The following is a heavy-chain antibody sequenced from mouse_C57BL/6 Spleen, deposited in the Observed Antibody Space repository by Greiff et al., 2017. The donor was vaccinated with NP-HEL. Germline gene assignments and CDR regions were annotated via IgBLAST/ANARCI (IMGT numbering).Heavy chain of an antibody. CDR1: GYTFTEYT. J-gene: IGHJ3*01. Sequence: VQLQESGAELVKPGASVKLSCKASGYTFTEYTIHWVKQRSGQGLEWIGWFYPGSGSITYNEKFKDKATLTADKSSSTVYMELSRLTSEDSAIYFGAGHHEEASCYYGSSPWFAYWGQGTLVTVSA. CDR2: FYPGSGSI. CDR3: AGHHEEASCYYGSSPWFAY. V-gene: IGHV1-62-2*01. D-gene: IGHD1-1*01.